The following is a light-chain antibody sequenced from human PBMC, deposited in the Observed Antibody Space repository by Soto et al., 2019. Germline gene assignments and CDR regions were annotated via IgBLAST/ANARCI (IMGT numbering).Light chain of an antibody. V-gene: IGKV1-5*03. Sequence: DIQMTQSPSTPSASVGDRVTIPCRASQSISSWLAWYQQKPGKAPKLLIYKASTLKSGVPSRFSGSGSGTEFTLTISSLQPDDFATYYCQQYNSYRTFGQGTKVDI. CDR2: KAS. CDR1: QSISSW. J-gene: IGKJ1*01. CDR3: QQYNSYRT.